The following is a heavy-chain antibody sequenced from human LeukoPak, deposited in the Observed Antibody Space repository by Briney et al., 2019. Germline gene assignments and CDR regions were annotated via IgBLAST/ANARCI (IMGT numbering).Heavy chain of an antibody. J-gene: IGHJ4*02. CDR3: ARTDFDSDY. Sequence: PGGSLRLSCAAPGFTFSSYSMNWVGQAPGKGLEWVSYISSSSSTIYYADSVKGRFTISRDNAKNSLYLQMNSLRAEDTAVYYCARTDFDSDYWGQGTLVTVSS. D-gene: IGHD3-3*01. CDR2: ISSSSSTI. CDR1: GFTFSSYS. V-gene: IGHV3-48*01.